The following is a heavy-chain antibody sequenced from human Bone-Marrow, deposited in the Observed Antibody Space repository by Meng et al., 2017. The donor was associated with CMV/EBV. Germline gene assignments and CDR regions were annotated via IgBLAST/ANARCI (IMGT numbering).Heavy chain of an antibody. CDR2: IYSSGSI. D-gene: IGHD1-26*01. CDR1: GGSISGYY. CDR3: ARARSGGRYYYGMDV. Sequence: SETLSLTCSVSGGSISGYYWSWIRQPPGKGLEWIGYIYSSGSINYNPSLESRVTMSVDTSKNQFSLKLSSVTAADTAVYYCARARSGGRYYYGMDVWGQGTTVTVSS. V-gene: IGHV4-59*01. J-gene: IGHJ6*02.